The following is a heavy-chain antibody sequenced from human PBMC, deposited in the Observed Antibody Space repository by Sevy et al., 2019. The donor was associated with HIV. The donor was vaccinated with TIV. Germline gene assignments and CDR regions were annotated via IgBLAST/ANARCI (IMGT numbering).Heavy chain of an antibody. V-gene: IGHV3-30*02. CDR1: GFTFSNYG. CDR3: AKPDKSLATTGPSFDS. Sequence: GGSLRLSCAASGFTFSNYGMYWVRQAPGTGLEWVAFIRYDGSSEYYADSVKGRFIISRDNSQNTVFLQMNSLRPEDTAVYYCAKPDKSLATTGPSFDSWGQGALVTVSS. D-gene: IGHD6-13*01. CDR2: IRYDGSSE. J-gene: IGHJ4*02.